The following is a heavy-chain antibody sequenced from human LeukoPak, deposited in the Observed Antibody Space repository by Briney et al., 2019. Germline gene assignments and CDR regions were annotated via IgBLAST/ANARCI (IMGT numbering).Heavy chain of an antibody. CDR1: GFTFSDYW. Sequence: PGGSLRLSCAASGFTFSDYWMHWVRLAPGKGLVWVSYIKTDGSSTSYADSVKGRFTISRDNAKNSLYLQMSNLRAEDTAVYFCARGGGLDVWGQGATVTVSS. V-gene: IGHV3-74*01. CDR3: ARGGGLDV. CDR2: IKTDGSST. D-gene: IGHD3-16*01. J-gene: IGHJ6*02.